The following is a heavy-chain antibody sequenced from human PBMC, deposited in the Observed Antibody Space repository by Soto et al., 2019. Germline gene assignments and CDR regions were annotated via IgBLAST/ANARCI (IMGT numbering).Heavy chain of an antibody. CDR2: IYYSGST. Sequence: SETLSLTCAVSGGSISSSSYYWGWIRQPPGKGLEWIGSIYYSGSTYYNPSLKSRVTISVDTSKNQFSLKLSSVTAADTAVYYCARQPGGYYYYYYMDVWGKGTTVTVSS. CDR3: ARQPGGYYYYYYMDV. V-gene: IGHV4-39*01. CDR1: GGSISSSSYY. J-gene: IGHJ6*03.